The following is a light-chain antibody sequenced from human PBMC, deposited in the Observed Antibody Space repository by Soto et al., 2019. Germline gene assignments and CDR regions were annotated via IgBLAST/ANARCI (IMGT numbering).Light chain of an antibody. CDR3: QQYERPPFA. J-gene: IGKJ2*01. Sequence: EIVLTQSPGTLSLSPGDRATLSCRASQRVSNSYLAWYQQKPGQAPRLLIYDASTRGAGVPDRVTGGGSGTDFTLTINALEPEDFALYFCQQYERPPFAFGQGTRLEI. CDR2: DAS. V-gene: IGKV3-20*01. CDR1: QRVSNSY.